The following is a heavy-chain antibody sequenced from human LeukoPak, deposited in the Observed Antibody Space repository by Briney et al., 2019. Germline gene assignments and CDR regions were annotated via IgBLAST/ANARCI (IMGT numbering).Heavy chain of an antibody. D-gene: IGHD5-12*01. CDR1: GLTFSSYA. Sequence: GGSLRLSCAASGLTFSSYAMSWVRQAPGKGLEWVSVFSASGANTYYADSVKGRFTISRDNSKNTLYLQMNSLRAEDTAVYYCAREVWYSGYDLRFDYFDYWGQGTLVTVSS. CDR3: AREVWYSGYDLRFDYFDY. J-gene: IGHJ4*02. CDR2: FSASGANT. V-gene: IGHV3-23*01.